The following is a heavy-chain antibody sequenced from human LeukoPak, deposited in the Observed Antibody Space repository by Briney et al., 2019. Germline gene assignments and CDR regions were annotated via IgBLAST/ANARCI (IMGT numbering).Heavy chain of an antibody. CDR1: GGSFSGYY. J-gene: IGHJ5*02. V-gene: IGHV4-34*01. D-gene: IGHD6-13*01. CDR3: ARATGSWYLEGLNWFDP. CDR2: INHSGRT. Sequence: SETLSLTCAVYGGSFSGYYWSWIRQPPGKGLEWIGEINHSGRTNYNPSLKSRVTISVDTSKNQFSLKLSSVTAADTAVYYCARATGSWYLEGLNWFDPWGQGTLVTVSS.